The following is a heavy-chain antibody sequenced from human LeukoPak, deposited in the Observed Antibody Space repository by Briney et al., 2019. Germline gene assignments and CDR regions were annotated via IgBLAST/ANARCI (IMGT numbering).Heavy chain of an antibody. CDR2: IRSKTYGGTT. V-gene: IGHV3-49*04. J-gene: IGHJ4*02. CDR3: TRGAGDISGFVY. D-gene: IGHD5-12*01. Sequence: GGSLRLSCAVSGFTFGDYSMTWVRQAPGKGLEWVGFIRSKTYGGTTEYAASVKGRFTISRDDSNSIAYLQMNSLKTEDTAVYYCTRGAGDISGFVYWGKGTLVTVSS. CDR1: GFTFGDYS.